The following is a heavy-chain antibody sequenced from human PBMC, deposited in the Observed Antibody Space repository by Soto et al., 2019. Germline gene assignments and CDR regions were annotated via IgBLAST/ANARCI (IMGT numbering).Heavy chain of an antibody. CDR3: ARENTIFGVGGNAFDI. D-gene: IGHD3-3*01. Sequence: QVQLVQSGAEVKKPGASVKVSCKASGYTFTSYYMHWVRQAPGQGLEWMGRINPSGGSTSYAQKFQGRVTMTRDTSTSTVYMELSSLRSEDTAVYYCARENTIFGVGGNAFDIWGQGTMVTVSS. CDR1: GYTFTSYY. V-gene: IGHV1-46*03. CDR2: INPSGGST. J-gene: IGHJ3*02.